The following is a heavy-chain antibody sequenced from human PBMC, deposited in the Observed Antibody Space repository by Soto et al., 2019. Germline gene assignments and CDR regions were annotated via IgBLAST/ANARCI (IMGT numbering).Heavy chain of an antibody. CDR1: GGSFSGYY. V-gene: IGHV4-34*01. CDR2: INHSGST. J-gene: IGHJ4*02. CDR3: ARGAARHPSLDY. D-gene: IGHD6-6*01. Sequence: SETPSLTCAVYGGSFSGYYWSWIRQPPGKGLEWIGEINHSGSTNYNPSLKSRVTISVDTSKNQFSLKLSSVTAADTAVYYCARGAARHPSLDYWGQGTLVTVSS.